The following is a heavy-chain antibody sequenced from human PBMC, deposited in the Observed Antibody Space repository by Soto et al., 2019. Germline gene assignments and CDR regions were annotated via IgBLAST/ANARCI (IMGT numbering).Heavy chain of an antibody. J-gene: IGHJ4*02. CDR3: ARTRTKLEPFDY. CDR1: GFTFSSYG. D-gene: IGHD1-1*01. V-gene: IGHV3-33*01. Sequence: QVQLVESGGGVVQPGRSLRLSCAASGFTFSSYGMHWVRQAPGKGLEWVAVIWYDGSNKYYADSVKGRFTISRDNSKNTQYPQNNSLRAEDTAGYYCARTRTKLEPFDYWGQGTLVTVSS. CDR2: IWYDGSNK.